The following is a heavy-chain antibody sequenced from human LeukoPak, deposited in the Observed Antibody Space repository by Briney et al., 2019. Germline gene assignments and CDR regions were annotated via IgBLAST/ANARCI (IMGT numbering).Heavy chain of an antibody. CDR2: ISAYNGNT. Sequence: ASVKVSCKASGGTFSSYAISWVRQAPGQGLEWMGWISAYNGNTNYAQRLQGRVTMTTDTSTSTAYMELRSLRSDDTALYYCASGHYYGSEYFFDYWGQGTLVTVSS. D-gene: IGHD3-10*01. J-gene: IGHJ4*02. V-gene: IGHV1-18*01. CDR3: ASGHYYGSEYFFDY. CDR1: GGTFSSYA.